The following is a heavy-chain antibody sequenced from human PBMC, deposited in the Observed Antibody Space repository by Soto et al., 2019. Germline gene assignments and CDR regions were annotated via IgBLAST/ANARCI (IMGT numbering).Heavy chain of an antibody. J-gene: IGHJ6*02. CDR2: IGTAVVP. Sequence: PGGSLRLSCVAAGFILSSYDMHWVRQSTGEGLEWVSAIGTAVVPYSSGSVKGRFTISRGNAENSVYLEMNSLRAGDTAVYYCARDLSVGTAAHYCCYGMDVWGQGSSVTDCS. CDR1: GFILSSYD. D-gene: IGHD2-2*01. CDR3: ARDLSVGTAAHYCCYGMDV. V-gene: IGHV3-13*05.